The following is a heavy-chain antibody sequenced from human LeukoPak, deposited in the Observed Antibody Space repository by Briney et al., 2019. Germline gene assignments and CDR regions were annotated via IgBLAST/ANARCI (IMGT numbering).Heavy chain of an antibody. Sequence: SETLSLTCTVSGVSISSGGYYWSWIRQHPGKGLEWIGYIFYSGSTYYNPSLKSRVTISVDTSKNQFSLKLSSVTAADTAVYYCARVTSSGYFGIGYWGQGTLVTVSS. V-gene: IGHV4-31*03. CDR1: GVSISSGGYY. CDR3: ARVTSSGYFGIGY. J-gene: IGHJ4*02. D-gene: IGHD3-22*01. CDR2: IFYSGST.